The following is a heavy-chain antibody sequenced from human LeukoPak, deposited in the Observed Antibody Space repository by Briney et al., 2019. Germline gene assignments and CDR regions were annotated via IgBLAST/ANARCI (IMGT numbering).Heavy chain of an antibody. D-gene: IGHD3-10*01. J-gene: IGHJ6*02. CDR2: ISSSSTTI. CDR3: ARETSGSGGYYSYAMDV. Sequence: PGGSLRLSCAASRFTFSSYSMNWVRQAPGKGLEWVSYISSSSTTIYYADSVKGRFTISRDNAKNSLYLQMNSLRAEDTAVYYCARETSGSGGYYSYAMDVWGQGTSVTVSS. CDR1: RFTFSSYS. V-gene: IGHV3-48*04.